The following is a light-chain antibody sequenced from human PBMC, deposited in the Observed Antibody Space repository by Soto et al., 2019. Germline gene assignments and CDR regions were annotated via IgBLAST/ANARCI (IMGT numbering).Light chain of an antibody. J-gene: IGKJ1*01. V-gene: IGKV1-5*03. Sequence: DIQMTQSPSTLSASVGDRVTVTCRASQSVSIWVAWYQQRPGRAPKLLIYKASSLEYGVPSRFSGRGSGTEFTLTISSLQPHDFGTYYCQQYSGDEWTFGQGTKVEIK. CDR3: QQYSGDEWT. CDR2: KAS. CDR1: QSVSIW.